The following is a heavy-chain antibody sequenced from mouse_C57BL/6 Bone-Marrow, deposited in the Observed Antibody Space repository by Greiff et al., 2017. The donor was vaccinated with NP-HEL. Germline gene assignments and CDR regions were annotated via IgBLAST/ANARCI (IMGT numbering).Heavy chain of an antibody. CDR3: ARRGLYGNYPYYFDY. J-gene: IGHJ2*01. Sequence: DVHLVESGGGLVQPGESLKLSCESNEYEFPSHDMSWVRKTPEKRLELVAAINSDGGSTYYPDTMERRFIISRDNTKKTLYLQMSSLRSEDTALYYCARRGLYGNYPYYFDYWGQGTTLTVSS. V-gene: IGHV5-2*01. D-gene: IGHD2-1*01. CDR2: INSDGGST. CDR1: EYEFPSHD.